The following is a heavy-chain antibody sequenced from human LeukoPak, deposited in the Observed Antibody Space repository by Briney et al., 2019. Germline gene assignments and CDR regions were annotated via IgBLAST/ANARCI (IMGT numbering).Heavy chain of an antibody. CDR3: ARVIYGDFGGVDY. CDR2: INHSGST. Sequence: RASETLSLTCAVYGGSFSGYYWSWIRQPPGKGLEWIGEINHSGSTNYNPSLKSRVTISVDTSKNQFSLKLSSVTAADTAVYYCARVIYGDFGGVDYWGQGTLVTVSS. J-gene: IGHJ4*02. V-gene: IGHV4-34*01. CDR1: GGSFSGYY. D-gene: IGHD4-17*01.